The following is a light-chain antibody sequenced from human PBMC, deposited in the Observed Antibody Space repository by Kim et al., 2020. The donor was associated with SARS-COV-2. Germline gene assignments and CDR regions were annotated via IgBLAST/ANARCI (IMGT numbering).Light chain of an antibody. J-gene: IGKJ4*01. CDR2: DVS. V-gene: IGKV3-11*01. CDR1: QSVKSH. CDR3: QQHSDWAPSLT. Sequence: PGERATRSCRASQSVKSHLGWYQQKPGQAPRLIMYDVSNRATGIPARFSGSGFGTDFTLTISSLEPEDFAVYYCQQHSDWAPSLTFGGGTKVDIK.